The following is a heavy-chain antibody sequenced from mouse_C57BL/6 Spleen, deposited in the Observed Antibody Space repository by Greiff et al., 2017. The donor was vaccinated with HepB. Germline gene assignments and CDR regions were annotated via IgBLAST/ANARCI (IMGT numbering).Heavy chain of an antibody. CDR2: IYPGSGST. Sequence: QVQLQQPGAELVKPGASVKMSCKASGYTFTSYWITWVKQRPGQGLEWIGNIYPGSGSTNYNVKFKGKATLTVDTSSSTAYLQLSSLTSEDSAVYYCAISGLTGTRFAYWGQGTLVTVSA. CDR3: AISGLTGTRFAY. V-gene: IGHV1-55*01. CDR1: GYTFTSYW. D-gene: IGHD4-1*01. J-gene: IGHJ3*01.